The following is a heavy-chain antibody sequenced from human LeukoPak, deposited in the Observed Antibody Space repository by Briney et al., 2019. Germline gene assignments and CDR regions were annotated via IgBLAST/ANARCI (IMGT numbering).Heavy chain of an antibody. CDR1: GYTFTGYY. J-gene: IGHJ5*02. CDR2: MNPNSGNT. V-gene: IGHV1-8*02. CDR3: ARDSSGWYHWFDP. D-gene: IGHD6-19*01. Sequence: ASVKVSCKASGYTFTGYYIHWVRQATGQGLEWMGWMNPNSGNTDYAQKFQGRLTMTSNTSISTAYMELSSLRSEDTAVYYCARDSSGWYHWFDPWGQGTLVTVSS.